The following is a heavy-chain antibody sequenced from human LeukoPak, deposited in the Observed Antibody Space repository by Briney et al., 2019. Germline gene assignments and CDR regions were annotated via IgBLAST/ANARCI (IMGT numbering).Heavy chain of an antibody. V-gene: IGHV4-59*01. CDR2: VFYTGSS. CDR3: ARAGAWQIDP. D-gene: IGHD3-10*01. CDR1: GGSISSYY. J-gene: IGHJ5*02. Sequence: SETLSLTCTVSGGSISSYYWSWIRQPPGKGLEWIGHVFYTGSSNYNPSLKSRVTISLDRSDNHFSLRLTSVTAADTAVYYCARAGAWQIDPWGQGTLVTVSA.